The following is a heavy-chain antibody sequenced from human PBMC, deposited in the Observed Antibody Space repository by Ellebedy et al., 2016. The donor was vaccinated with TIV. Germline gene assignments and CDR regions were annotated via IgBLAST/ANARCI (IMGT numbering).Heavy chain of an antibody. CDR3: AKTRGGIYFDY. V-gene: IGHV3-7*01. Sequence: GESLKISXAASGFTFSSYWMSWVRQAPGKGLEWVANINQDGSEKYYVDSVKGRFTVSRDSAKNSLFLQMNSLRAEDTAVYYCAKTRGGIYFDYWGLGTLVTVSS. J-gene: IGHJ4*02. CDR1: GFTFSSYW. CDR2: INQDGSEK. D-gene: IGHD6-25*01.